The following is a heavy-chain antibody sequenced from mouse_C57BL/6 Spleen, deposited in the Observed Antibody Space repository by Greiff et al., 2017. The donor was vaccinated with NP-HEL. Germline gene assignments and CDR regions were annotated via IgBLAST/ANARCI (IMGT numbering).Heavy chain of an antibody. V-gene: IGHV1-22*01. D-gene: IGHD1-1*01. CDR2: INPNNGGT. J-gene: IGHJ2*01. Sequence: EVQLQESGPELVKPGASVKMSCKASGYTFTDYNMHWVKQSHGKSLEWIGYINPNNGGTSYNQKFKGKATLTVNKSSSTAYMELRSLTSEDSAVYYCARSTTVVAKDYWGQGTTLTVSS. CDR3: ARSTTVVAKDY. CDR1: GYTFTDYN.